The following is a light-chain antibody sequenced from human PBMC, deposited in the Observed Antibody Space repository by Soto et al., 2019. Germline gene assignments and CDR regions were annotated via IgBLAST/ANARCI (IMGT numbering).Light chain of an antibody. J-gene: IGKJ4*01. CDR3: QQYDNWPTT. Sequence: EIVLTQSPGTLSLSPGERATLSCRASQSVSSYLAWYQQKPGQAPRLLFYGASNRATGVPARFTGSGSVTEFTLTISSLQSDDFAVYSCQQYDNWPTTFGGGTKVDIK. CDR1: QSVSSY. CDR2: GAS. V-gene: IGKV3-15*01.